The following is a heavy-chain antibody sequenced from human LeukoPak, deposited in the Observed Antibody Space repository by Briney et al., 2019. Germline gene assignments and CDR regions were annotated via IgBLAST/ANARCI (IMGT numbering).Heavy chain of an antibody. D-gene: IGHD5-18*01. CDR2: LYSGGNT. CDR3: ARYTYGYSDY. V-gene: IGHV3-53*01. Sequence: HPGGSLRLSCAGSGFTFSSYWMIWVRQAPGKGREWGSVLYSGGNTYYADSVRGRFTIARDNSKNTLYLQMNSLRAEDTAVYYCARYTYGYSDYWGQGTLVTVSS. J-gene: IGHJ4*02. CDR1: GFTFSSYW.